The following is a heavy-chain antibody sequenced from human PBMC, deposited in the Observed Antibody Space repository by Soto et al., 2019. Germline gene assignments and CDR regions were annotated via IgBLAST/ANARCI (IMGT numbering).Heavy chain of an antibody. CDR1: GGSISSYY. J-gene: IGHJ3*02. Sequence: SETLSLTCTVSGGSISSYYWSWIRQPPGKGLEWIGYIYYSGSTNYNPSLKSRVTISVDTSKNQFSLKLSSVTAADTAVYYCARDTELKDIVVVPAAHGRAFDIWGQGTMVTVSS. D-gene: IGHD2-2*01. CDR2: IYYSGST. CDR3: ARDTELKDIVVVPAAHGRAFDI. V-gene: IGHV4-59*01.